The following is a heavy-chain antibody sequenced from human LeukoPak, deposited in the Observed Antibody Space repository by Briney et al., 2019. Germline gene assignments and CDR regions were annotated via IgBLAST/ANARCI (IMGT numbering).Heavy chain of an antibody. CDR2: ISWNSGSI. Sequence: GGSLRLSRAASGFTFDDYAMHWVRQAPGKGLEWVSGISWNSGSIGYADSVKGRFTISRDNAKNSLYLQMNSLRAEDTALYYCAKEHYGDYGGTAFDPWGQGTLVTVSS. CDR3: AKEHYGDYGGTAFDP. CDR1: GFTFDDYA. V-gene: IGHV3-9*01. J-gene: IGHJ5*02. D-gene: IGHD4-17*01.